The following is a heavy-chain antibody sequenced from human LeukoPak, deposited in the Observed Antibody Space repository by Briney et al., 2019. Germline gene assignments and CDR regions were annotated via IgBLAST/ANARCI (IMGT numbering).Heavy chain of an antibody. J-gene: IGHJ4*02. D-gene: IGHD6-13*01. CDR2: MNPNSGNT. CDR1: GYTFTSYD. V-gene: IGHV1-8*01. CDR3: ARGRAQKNIAAAAKGVGFDY. Sequence: ASVKVCCKASGYTFTSYDINWVRQATGQGLEWMGWMNPNSGNTGYAQKFQGRVTMTRNTSISTAYIELSSLRSEDTAVYYCARGRAQKNIAAAAKGVGFDYWGQGTLVTVSS.